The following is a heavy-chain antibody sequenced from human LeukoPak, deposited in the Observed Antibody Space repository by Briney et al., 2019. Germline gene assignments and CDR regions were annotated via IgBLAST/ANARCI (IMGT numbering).Heavy chain of an antibody. J-gene: IGHJ3*02. CDR2: IYYSGST. D-gene: IGHD6-19*01. CDR3: ARGFWTYSSGLWPYLYALDI. V-gene: IGHV4-59*01. Sequence: PSETLSLTCTVSGGSISSYYWSWIRQPPGKGLEWIGYIYYSGSTNYNPSLKSRVTISVDTSKNQFSLKLSSVTAADTAVYYCARGFWTYSSGLWPYLYALDIWGQGTMVTVSS. CDR1: GGSISSYY.